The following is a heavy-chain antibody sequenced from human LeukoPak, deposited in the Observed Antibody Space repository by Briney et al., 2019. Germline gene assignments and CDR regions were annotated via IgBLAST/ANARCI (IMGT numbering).Heavy chain of an antibody. CDR3: ARGGGGISASIFDY. Sequence: PSETLSLTCTVSGGSISSYYWSWIRQPPGKGLEWIGYIYYSGSTNYNPSLKSRVTISVDTSKNQFSLKLSSVTAADTAVYYCARGGGGISASIFDYWGQGTLVTVS. V-gene: IGHV4-59*01. CDR2: IYYSGST. CDR1: GGSISSYY. J-gene: IGHJ4*02. D-gene: IGHD6-13*01.